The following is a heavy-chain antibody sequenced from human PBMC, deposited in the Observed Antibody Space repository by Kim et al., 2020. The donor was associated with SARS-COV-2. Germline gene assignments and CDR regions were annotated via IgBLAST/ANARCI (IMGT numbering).Heavy chain of an antibody. CDR3: ARDLSNDCSSTSCYNGVYYYYGMDV. Sequence: GGSLRLSCAASGFTFSSYGMHWVRQAPGKGLEWVAVIWYDGSNKYYADSMKGRFTISRDNSKNTLYLQMNSLRAEDTAVYYCARDLSNDCSSTSCYNGVYYYYGMDVWGQGTTVAVSS. CDR1: GFTFSSYG. D-gene: IGHD2-2*02. CDR2: IWYDGSNK. J-gene: IGHJ6*02. V-gene: IGHV3-33*01.